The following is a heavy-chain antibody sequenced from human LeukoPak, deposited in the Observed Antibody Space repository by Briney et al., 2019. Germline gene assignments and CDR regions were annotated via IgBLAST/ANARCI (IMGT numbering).Heavy chain of an antibody. CDR1: GGSLSSGCYY. Sequence: SQTLSLTCTVSGGSLSSGCYYWGWIRQPPGEGLEWIGRIYTSGSTNYNPSLKSRVTISVDTSKNQFSLKLSSVTAADTAVYYCARPRYGGYSDYWGQGTLVTVSS. V-gene: IGHV4-61*02. D-gene: IGHD3-22*01. CDR3: ARPRYGGYSDY. CDR2: IYTSGST. J-gene: IGHJ4*02.